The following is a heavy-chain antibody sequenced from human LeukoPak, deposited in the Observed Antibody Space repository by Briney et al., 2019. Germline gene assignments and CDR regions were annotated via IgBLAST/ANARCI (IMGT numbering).Heavy chain of an antibody. CDR3: ARDPTTVTTGGGFDY. Sequence: GASVKVSCKASGYTFTSYYMHWVRQAPGQGLEWMGIINPSGGSTSYAQKFQGRVTITADKSTSTAYMELSSLRSEDTAVYYCARDPTTVTTGGGFDYWGQGTLVTVSS. D-gene: IGHD4-17*01. J-gene: IGHJ4*02. V-gene: IGHV1-46*01. CDR2: INPSGGST. CDR1: GYTFTSYY.